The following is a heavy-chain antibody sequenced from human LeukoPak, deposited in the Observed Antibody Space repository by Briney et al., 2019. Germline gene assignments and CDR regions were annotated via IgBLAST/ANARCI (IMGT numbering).Heavy chain of an antibody. J-gene: IGHJ4*02. D-gene: IGHD1-26*01. CDR2: ISGSGGST. Sequence: GGSLRLSCAASGFTFDDYAMHWVRQAPGKGLEWVSAISGSGGSTYYADSVKGRFTISRDNSKNTLYLQMNSLRAEDTAVYYCAKKERSGSYYDYWGQGTLVTVSS. CDR1: GFTFDDYA. CDR3: AKKERSGSYYDY. V-gene: IGHV3-23*01.